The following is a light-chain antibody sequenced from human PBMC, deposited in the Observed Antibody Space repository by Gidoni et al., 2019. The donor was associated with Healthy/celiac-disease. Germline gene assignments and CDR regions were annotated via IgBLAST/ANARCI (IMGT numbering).Light chain of an antibody. Sequence: DIQMTQSPSSLSASVGDRVTITCQASQDISNYLNWYQQKPGKAPKLLIYDSSNLETGVTSSFSGSGSLTDFTFTISSLQPEDIATYYCQQYHNLFXXXTRLEIK. CDR1: QDISNY. CDR2: DSS. J-gene: IGKJ5*01. V-gene: IGKV1-33*01. CDR3: QQYHNL.